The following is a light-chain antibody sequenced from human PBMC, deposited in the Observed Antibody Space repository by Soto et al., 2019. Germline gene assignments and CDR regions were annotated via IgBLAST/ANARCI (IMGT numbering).Light chain of an antibody. Sequence: QSALTQPASVSGSPGQSITISCTGTSSDVGSYNLVSWYQQHPGKAPKLMIYEGSKRPSGVSNRFSGYKSGITAFLTISGLQAEDEADYYCCSYAGSSGWVFGGGTKLTVL. CDR1: SSDVGSYNL. CDR3: CSYAGSSGWV. V-gene: IGLV2-23*01. J-gene: IGLJ3*02. CDR2: EGS.